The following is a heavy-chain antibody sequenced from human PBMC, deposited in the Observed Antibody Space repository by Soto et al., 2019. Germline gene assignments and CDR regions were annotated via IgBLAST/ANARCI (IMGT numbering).Heavy chain of an antibody. D-gene: IGHD1-26*01. CDR2: ISIYKKDT. CDR3: ARSGSEIYRD. CDR1: GYTFTNYG. V-gene: IGHV1-18*01. J-gene: IGHJ4*02. Sequence: QVQLVQSGAEVKKPGASVKVSCKASGYTFTNYGITWVRQAPGQGLEWMGWISIYKKDTDYAQKLQGRVTMTTDTSTSTAYMELRSLGSDDTAVYYSARSGSEIYRDWGQGTLVIVSS.